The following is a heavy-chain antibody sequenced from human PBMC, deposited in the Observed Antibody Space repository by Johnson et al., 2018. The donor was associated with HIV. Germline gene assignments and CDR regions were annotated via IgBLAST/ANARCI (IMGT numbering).Heavy chain of an antibody. CDR1: GFTFSSFG. D-gene: IGHD6-13*01. J-gene: IGHJ3*02. V-gene: IGHV3-30*02. CDR2: IRYDGSNK. Sequence: QVQLVESGGGVVQPGGSLRLSCAASGFTFSSFGMHWVRQAPGKGLERVAFIRYDGSNKDSADSVKGRFTISRDNSKNTLYLQMNSLRAEDTAVYYCAKGGVLAGCTEEYAFDIWGQGTMVTVSS. CDR3: AKGGVLAGCTEEYAFDI.